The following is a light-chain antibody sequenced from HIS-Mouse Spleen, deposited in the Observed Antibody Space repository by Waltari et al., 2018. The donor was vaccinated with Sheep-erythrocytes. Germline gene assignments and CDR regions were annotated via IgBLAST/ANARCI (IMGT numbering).Light chain of an antibody. V-gene: IGLV2-23*01. CDR1: SSDVGRYNL. CDR3: CSYAGSSTPWV. J-gene: IGLJ3*02. CDR2: EGS. Sequence: QSALTQPSSGSGSSWQSITIPWTGTSSDVGRYNLVSWYQQHPGKAPKLMIYEGSKRPSGVSNRFSGSKSGNTASLTISGLQAEDEADYYCCSYAGSSTPWVFGGGTKLTVL.